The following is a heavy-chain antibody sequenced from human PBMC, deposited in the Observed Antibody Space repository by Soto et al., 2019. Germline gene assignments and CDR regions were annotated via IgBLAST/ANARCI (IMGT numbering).Heavy chain of an antibody. J-gene: IGHJ6*02. CDR3: ASGGSSSDYYGMDV. CDR2: IIPIFGTA. Sequence: ASVKVSCKASGGTFSSYAISWVRQAPGQGLEWMGGIIPIFGTANYAQKFQGRVTITADESTSTAYMELSSLRSEDTAVYYCASGGSSSDYYGMDVWGQGTTVTVSS. CDR1: GGTFSSYA. V-gene: IGHV1-69*13. D-gene: IGHD6-6*01.